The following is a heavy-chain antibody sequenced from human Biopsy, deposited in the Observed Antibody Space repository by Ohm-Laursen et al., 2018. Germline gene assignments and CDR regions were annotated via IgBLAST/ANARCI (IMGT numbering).Heavy chain of an antibody. CDR3: AAFPFSGGPAFDI. Sequence: ETLSLTCSVSGGSVGDYFLSWIRLVPGKRPEWIGYTYYRGTSENNPSLRSRVTTSVDISRNQFFLNMKSVTGADTAVYYCAAFPFSGGPAFDIWGQGTTVIVSS. J-gene: IGHJ3*02. V-gene: IGHV4-59*02. CDR1: GGSVGDYF. CDR2: TYYRGTS. D-gene: IGHD2/OR15-2a*01.